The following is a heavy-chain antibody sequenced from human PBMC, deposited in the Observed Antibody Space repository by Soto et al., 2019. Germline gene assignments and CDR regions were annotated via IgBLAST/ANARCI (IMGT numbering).Heavy chain of an antibody. Sequence: SETLSLTCTVSGGSISSSSYYWGWIRQPPGKGLEWIGNFYYGESTYYNPSLKSRVTISVDTSKNQFSLKLSSVTAADTAVYYRARLDVYYYYYYMDVWGKGTTVTVSS. CDR3: ARLDVYYYYYYMDV. D-gene: IGHD3-9*01. CDR1: GGSISSSSYY. CDR2: FYYGEST. J-gene: IGHJ6*03. V-gene: IGHV4-39*01.